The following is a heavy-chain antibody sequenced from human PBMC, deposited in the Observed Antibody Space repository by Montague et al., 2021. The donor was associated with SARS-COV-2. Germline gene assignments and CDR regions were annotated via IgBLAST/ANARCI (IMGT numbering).Heavy chain of an antibody. CDR3: ARAQTIFGMVITSGDY. CDR1: GGSISSGGYY. J-gene: IGHJ4*02. V-gene: IGHV4-31*03. Sequence: TLSLTCTVSGGSISSGGYYWSWIRQHPGKGLEWIGYIYYSGSTYYNPSLKSRVTISVDTSKNQFSLKLSSVTAADTAVYYCARAQTIFGMVITSGDYWGQGTLVTGSS. D-gene: IGHD3-3*01. CDR2: IYYSGST.